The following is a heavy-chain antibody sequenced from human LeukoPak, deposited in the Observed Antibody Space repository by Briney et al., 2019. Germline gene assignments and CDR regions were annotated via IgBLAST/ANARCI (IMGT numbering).Heavy chain of an antibody. D-gene: IGHD4-23*01. CDR3: ARRYGGNPYYYYYYMDV. Sequence: ASVKVSCKASGYTFTSYYMHWVRQAPGQGLEWMGWISAYNGNTNYAQKLQGRVTMTTDTSTSTAYMELRSLRSDDTAVYYCARRYGGNPYYYYYYMDVWGKGTTVTVSS. CDR1: GYTFTSYY. J-gene: IGHJ6*03. CDR2: ISAYNGNT. V-gene: IGHV1-18*04.